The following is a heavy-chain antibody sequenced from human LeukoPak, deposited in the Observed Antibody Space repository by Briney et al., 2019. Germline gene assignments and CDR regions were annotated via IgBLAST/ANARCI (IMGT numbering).Heavy chain of an antibody. V-gene: IGHV3-23*01. CDR1: GFTFSSYE. CDR2: ISGSGGST. J-gene: IGHJ3*02. Sequence: GGSLRLSCAASGFTFSSYEMNWVRQAPGKGLEWVSAISGSGGSTYYADSVKGRFTISRDNSKNTLYLQMNSLRAEDTAVYFCAKDSKSGYCSGGNCFDAFDIWGQGTMVTVSS. CDR3: AKDSKSGYCSGGNCFDAFDI. D-gene: IGHD2-15*01.